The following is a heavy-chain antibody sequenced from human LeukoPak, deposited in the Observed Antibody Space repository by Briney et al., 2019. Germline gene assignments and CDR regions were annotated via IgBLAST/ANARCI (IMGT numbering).Heavy chain of an antibody. V-gene: IGHV1-69*05. CDR2: IIPIFGTA. Sequence: SVKVSCKASGGTFSSYSISWVRQAPGQGLEWMGGIIPIFGTANYAQKFQGRVTITTDESTSTAYMELSSLRSEDTAVYYCARGPYDSSGYYYSFDHWGQGTLVTVSS. CDR1: GGTFSSYS. CDR3: ARGPYDSSGYYYSFDH. J-gene: IGHJ4*02. D-gene: IGHD3-22*01.